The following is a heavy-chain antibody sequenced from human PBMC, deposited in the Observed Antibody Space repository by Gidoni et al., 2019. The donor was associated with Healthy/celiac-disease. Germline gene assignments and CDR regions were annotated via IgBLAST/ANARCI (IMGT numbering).Heavy chain of an antibody. J-gene: IGHJ4*02. CDR3: ARGGYYYGSGSQSAFDY. V-gene: IGHV1-2*04. CDR1: GYTFTGHY. CDR2: INPNSGGT. Sequence: QVQLVQSGAEVKKPGASVKVSCKASGYTFTGHYMHWVRQAPGQGLEWMGWINPNSGGTNYAQKFQGWVTMTRDTSISTAYMELSRLRSDDTAVYYCARGGYYYGSGSQSAFDYWGQGTLVTVSS. D-gene: IGHD3-10*01.